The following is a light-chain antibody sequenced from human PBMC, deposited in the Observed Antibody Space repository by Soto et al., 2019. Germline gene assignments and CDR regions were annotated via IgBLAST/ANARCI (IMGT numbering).Light chain of an antibody. Sequence: ETLMTQSPATLSVSPGDRATLSCRASQSVSSDLAWYQQRPGQAPRLLIYGASTRATGIPARFSGSGSGTEFTLTISSLQSEDFAVYYCQQYNNWPPGTFGQGTKVEIK. V-gene: IGKV3-15*01. CDR1: QSVSSD. J-gene: IGKJ1*01. CDR3: QQYNNWPPGT. CDR2: GAS.